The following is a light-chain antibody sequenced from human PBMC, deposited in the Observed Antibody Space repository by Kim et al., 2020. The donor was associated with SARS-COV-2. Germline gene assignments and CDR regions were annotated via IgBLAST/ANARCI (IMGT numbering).Light chain of an antibody. V-gene: IGKV1-39*01. CDR2: AAS. Sequence: DIQMTQSPSSLSASIGDSVTITCRASQNIRDYLHWYQQKPGTAPKLLIHAASTLPGGVPSMFRGRGSETEFSLTITSLQPEDLATCQYELRYWVPGTFGQG. J-gene: IGKJ1*01. CDR1: QNIRDY. CDR3: ELRYWVPGT.